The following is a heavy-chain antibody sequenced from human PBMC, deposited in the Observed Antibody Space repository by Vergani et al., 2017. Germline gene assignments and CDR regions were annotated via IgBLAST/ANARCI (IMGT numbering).Heavy chain of an antibody. D-gene: IGHD5-18*01. CDR1: GFTFDDYG. V-gene: IGHV3-20*04. CDR3: TTSPLWLPDY. CDR2: INWNGGST. J-gene: IGHJ4*02. Sequence: EVQLVESGGGLVQPGGSLRLSCAASGFTFDDYGMSWVRQAPGKGLEWVSGINWNGGSTGYADSVKGRFTISRDDSKNTLYLQMNSLKTEDTAVYYCTTSPLWLPDYWGQGTLVTVSS.